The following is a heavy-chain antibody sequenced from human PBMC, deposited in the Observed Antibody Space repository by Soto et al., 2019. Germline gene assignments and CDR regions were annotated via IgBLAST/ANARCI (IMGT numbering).Heavy chain of an antibody. CDR1: GFTFSSCG. Sequence: QVQLVESGGGVVQPGRSLRLSCAASGFTFSSCGMHWVRQAPGKGLEWVAVISYDGSHNYYADSVKGRFTISRDNSKNTLYLQMNSLRAEDTAVFYCAKDLTANSYYYGMDVWGQGTTVTVSS. D-gene: IGHD5-18*01. J-gene: IGHJ6*02. CDR2: ISYDGSHN. V-gene: IGHV3-30*18. CDR3: AKDLTANSYYYGMDV.